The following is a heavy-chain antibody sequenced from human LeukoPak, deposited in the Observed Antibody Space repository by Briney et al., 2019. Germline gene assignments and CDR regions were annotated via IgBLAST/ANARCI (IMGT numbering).Heavy chain of an antibody. CDR2: INDNGADT. J-gene: IGHJ6*02. CDR3: AKGGETSGSYYYYYGMDV. D-gene: IGHD1-26*01. Sequence: GGSLRLSCAASGFTFSSYAMSWVRQAPGKGLKWVSTINDNGADTYYADSVKGRFTISRDNSYNTVSLQMNSLRAEDTAVYYCAKGGETSGSYYYYYGMDVWGQGTTVTVSS. CDR1: GFTFSSYA. V-gene: IGHV3-23*01.